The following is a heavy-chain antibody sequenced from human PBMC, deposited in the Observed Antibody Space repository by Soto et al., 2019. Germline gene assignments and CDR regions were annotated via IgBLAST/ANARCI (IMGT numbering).Heavy chain of an antibody. D-gene: IGHD3-22*01. J-gene: IGHJ6*02. CDR2: VYHTGTT. CDR3: ARALVTDYNSRDYHYYFAMDA. V-gene: IGHV4-31*02. CDR1: GGPVSGDDLY. Sequence: PSETLSLTCVVSGGPVSGDDLYWSWIRHLPGKGLEWIANVYHTGTTYYNPSLKSRVSMSVDTSQNQFSLILASVTAADTAVYYCARALVTDYNSRDYHYYFAMDAWGQGTSVT.